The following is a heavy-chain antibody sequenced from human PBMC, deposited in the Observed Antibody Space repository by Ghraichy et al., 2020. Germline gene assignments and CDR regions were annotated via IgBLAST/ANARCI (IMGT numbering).Heavy chain of an antibody. CDR1: GFAFSSYA. Sequence: GGSLRLSCAASGFAFSSYAMHWVRQAPGKGLEHVSAISSDGGNTYYANSVKGRFTISRDNSKSTLYLQMGSLRAEDMAVYYCSRGVILVTAASKRGVLNSLDFWGQGTLVTVSS. J-gene: IGHJ4*02. D-gene: IGHD2-2*01. V-gene: IGHV3-64*01. CDR3: SRGVILVTAASKRGVLNSLDF. CDR2: ISSDGGNT.